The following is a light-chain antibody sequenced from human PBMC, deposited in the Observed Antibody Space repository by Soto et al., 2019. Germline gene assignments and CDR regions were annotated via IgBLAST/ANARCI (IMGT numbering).Light chain of an antibody. V-gene: IGKV3-15*01. Sequence: EIVMTQSPATLSVSPGERATLSCRASQSVSSNLAWYQHKPGQAPRLVIYGASTRATGIPARLSASGSGTEFSLTISSLQSEDFAVYYCQQYNNWPPKQYTFGQGTKLEIK. CDR2: GAS. CDR1: QSVSSN. J-gene: IGKJ2*01. CDR3: QQYNNWPPKQYT.